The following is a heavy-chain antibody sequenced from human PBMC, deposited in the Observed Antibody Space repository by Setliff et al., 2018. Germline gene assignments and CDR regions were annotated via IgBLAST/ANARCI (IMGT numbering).Heavy chain of an antibody. J-gene: IGHJ4*02. Sequence: GASVKVSCKASGGTFSSYAISWVRQAPGQGLEWMGGIIPILGIANYAQKFQGRVTITADKSTSTAYMELSSLRSEDTAVYYCARSYYYDSSGYYTHPDCWGQGTLVTVSS. D-gene: IGHD3-22*01. V-gene: IGHV1-69*10. CDR2: IIPILGIA. CDR3: ARSYYYDSSGYYTHPDC. CDR1: GGTFSSYA.